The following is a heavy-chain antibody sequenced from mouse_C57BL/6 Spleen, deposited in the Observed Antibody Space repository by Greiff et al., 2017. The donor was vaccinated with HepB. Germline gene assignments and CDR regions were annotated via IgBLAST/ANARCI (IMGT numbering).Heavy chain of an antibody. D-gene: IGHD2-3*01. V-gene: IGHV7-3*01. CDR3: ARYRTDGYYFYYAMDY. J-gene: IGHJ4*01. CDR2: IRNKANGYTT. Sequence: DVHLVESGGGLVQPGGSLSLSCAASGFTFTDYYMSWVRQPPGKALEWLGFIRNKANGYTTEYSASVKGRFTISRDNSQSILYLQMNALRAEDSATYYCARYRTDGYYFYYAMDYWGQGTSVTVSS. CDR1: GFTFTDYY.